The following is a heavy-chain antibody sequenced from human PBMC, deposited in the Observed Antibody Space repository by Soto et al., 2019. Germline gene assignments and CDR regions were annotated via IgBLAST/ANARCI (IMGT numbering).Heavy chain of an antibody. V-gene: IGHV4-30-2*01. CDR2: IYHSGST. D-gene: IGHD3-10*01. CDR1: GGSISSGGYS. Sequence: SETLSLTCAVSGGSISSGGYSWSWIRQPPGKGLEWIGYIYHSGSTYYNPSLKSRVTISVDRSKNQFSLKLSSVTAADTAVYYCAREKTGLSPGHFDPWGQGTLVTVSS. J-gene: IGHJ5*02. CDR3: AREKTGLSPGHFDP.